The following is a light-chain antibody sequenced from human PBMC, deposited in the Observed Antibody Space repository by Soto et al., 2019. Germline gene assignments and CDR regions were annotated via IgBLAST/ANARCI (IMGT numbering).Light chain of an antibody. CDR2: AAS. CDR1: QDISNY. Sequence: DIQMTQSPSSLSASVGDRVTITCQASQDISNYLNWYQRKPGKAPKLLIYAASNLDTGVPSRFSGSGPGTEFTFTISSLQPEDIATYYCQHYNNLLGTFGQGTKVDIK. V-gene: IGKV1-33*01. J-gene: IGKJ1*01. CDR3: QHYNNLLGT.